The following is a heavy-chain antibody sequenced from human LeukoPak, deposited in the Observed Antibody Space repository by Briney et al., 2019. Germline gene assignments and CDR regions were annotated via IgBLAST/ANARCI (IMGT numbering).Heavy chain of an antibody. Sequence: GGSLRLSCAASGFTFNNYGMHWVRQAPGKGLEWVAVIWYDGSNKYYADSVKGRFTISRDNSKNTLYLQMNSLRAEDTAVYYCARDRYGMDVWGQGTTVTVSS. V-gene: IGHV3-33*01. CDR1: GFTFNNYG. CDR3: ARDRYGMDV. CDR2: IWYDGSNK. J-gene: IGHJ6*02.